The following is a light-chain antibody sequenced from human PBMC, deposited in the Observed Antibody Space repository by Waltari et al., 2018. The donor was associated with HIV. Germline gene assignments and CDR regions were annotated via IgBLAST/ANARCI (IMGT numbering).Light chain of an antibody. V-gene: IGKV3-15*01. CDR1: QSVSSN. J-gene: IGKJ1*01. CDR3: QQYHNWPRT. Sequence: EIVMTQSPATLSVSPREKVTLSCRASQSVSSNLAWYQQKPGQAPGLLIYGASTRAAGIPARFSGSGAGREFTLSISSLQSEDFAVYYCQQYHNWPRTFGQGTKVEI. CDR2: GAS.